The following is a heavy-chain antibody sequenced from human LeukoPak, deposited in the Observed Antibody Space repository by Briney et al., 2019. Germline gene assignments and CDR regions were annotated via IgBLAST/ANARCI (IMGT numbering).Heavy chain of an antibody. V-gene: IGHV1-8*01. CDR3: ARRRIAAARFDY. Sequence: GASVKVSCKASGYTFTSYDINWVRQATGQGREWMGWMNPNSGNTGYAQKFPGRVTMTRNTSISTAYMELSSLRSEDTAVYYCARRRIAAARFDYWGQGTLVTVSS. J-gene: IGHJ4*02. CDR1: GYTFTSYD. CDR2: MNPNSGNT. D-gene: IGHD6-13*01.